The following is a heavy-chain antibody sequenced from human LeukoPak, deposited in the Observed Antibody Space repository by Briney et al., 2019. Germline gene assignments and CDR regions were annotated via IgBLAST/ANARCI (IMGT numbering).Heavy chain of an antibody. CDR2: IWYDGSNK. Sequence: GGSLRLSCAASGFTFSSYGMHWVRQAPGKGLEWVAVIWYDGSNKYYADSVKGRFTISRDNSKNTLYLQMNSLRAEDTAVYYCARGAVAATGDAFDIWGQGTMVTVSS. J-gene: IGHJ3*02. V-gene: IGHV3-33*01. CDR1: GFTFSSYG. CDR3: ARGAVAATGDAFDI. D-gene: IGHD6-19*01.